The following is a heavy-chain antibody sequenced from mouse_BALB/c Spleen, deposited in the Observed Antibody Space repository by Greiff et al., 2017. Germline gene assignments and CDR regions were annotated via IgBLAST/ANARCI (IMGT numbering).Heavy chain of an antibody. V-gene: IGHV1-74*01. CDR2: IDPSDSET. CDR3: AITTVVPYYAMDY. CDR1: GYTFTDYA. D-gene: IGHD1-1*01. J-gene: IGHJ4*01. Sequence: QVQLQQSGPELVRPGVSVKISCKGSGYTFTDYAMHWVKQRPGRGLEWIGRIDPSDSETHYNQKFKDKATLTVDKSSSTAYIQLSSLTSEDSAVYYCAITTVVPYYAMDYWGQGTSVTVSS.